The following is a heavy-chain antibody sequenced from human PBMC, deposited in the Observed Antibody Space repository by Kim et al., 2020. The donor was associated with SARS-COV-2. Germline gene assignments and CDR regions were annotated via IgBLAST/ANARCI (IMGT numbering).Heavy chain of an antibody. D-gene: IGHD4-17*01. Sequence: GESLKISCKASGYSLTDYALHWVRQAPGQGLECMGWIAAGSGRPKYSQKFQGRFTFTRDTSASTVYMEVTSLRSEDTAVYYCARVEAHGDYAFNIWGQGTMVTVSS. CDR1: GYSLTDYA. CDR2: IAAGSGRP. J-gene: IGHJ3*02. CDR3: ARVEAHGDYAFNI. V-gene: IGHV1-3*01.